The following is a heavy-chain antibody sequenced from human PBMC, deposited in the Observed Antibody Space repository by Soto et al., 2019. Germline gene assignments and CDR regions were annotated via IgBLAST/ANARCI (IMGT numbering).Heavy chain of an antibody. CDR1: GFSLSTSGVG. CDR2: IYWDDGK. V-gene: IGHV2-5*02. CDR3: KQRPAYDISTGYYPFDY. D-gene: IGHD3-9*01. J-gene: IGHJ4*02. Sequence: GSGPTLVNPTQTLTLTCTFSGFSLSTSGVGVAWIRQPPGRALEWLALIYWDDGKRYSPSLKTRLNITKDNSKNQVVLTLTNVDPVDTAIFFFKQRPAYDISTGYYPFDYWGQGSLVTVSS.